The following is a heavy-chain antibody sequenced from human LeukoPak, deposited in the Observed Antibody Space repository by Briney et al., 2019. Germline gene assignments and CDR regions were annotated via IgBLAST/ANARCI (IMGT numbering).Heavy chain of an antibody. D-gene: IGHD7-27*01. CDR1: GGTFSSYA. V-gene: IGHV1-69*13. CDR3: ARGSYTLGYQPY. J-gene: IGHJ4*02. CDR2: IIPIFGTA. Sequence: ASVKVSCKASGGTFSSYAISWVRQAPGQGLEWMGGIIPIFGTANYAQKVQGRVTITADESTSTAYMELSSLRSEDTAVYYCARGSYTLGYQPYWGQGTLVTVSS.